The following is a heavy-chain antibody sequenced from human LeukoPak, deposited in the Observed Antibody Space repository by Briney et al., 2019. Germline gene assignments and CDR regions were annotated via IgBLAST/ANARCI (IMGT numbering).Heavy chain of an antibody. Sequence: GGSLRLSCAASGFTFSSYAMSWVRQAPGKGLEWVSAISGSGGSTYYADSVKGRFTISRDNSKNTLYLQMNSLRAEDTAVYYCARVSSGSYQNPFDYWGQGTLVTVSS. V-gene: IGHV3-23*01. CDR2: ISGSGGST. CDR3: ARVSSGSYQNPFDY. J-gene: IGHJ4*02. CDR1: GFTFSSYA. D-gene: IGHD1-26*01.